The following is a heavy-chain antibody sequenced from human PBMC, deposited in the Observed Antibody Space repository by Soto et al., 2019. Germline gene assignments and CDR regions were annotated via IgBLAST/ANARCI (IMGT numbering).Heavy chain of an antibody. Sequence: QVQLQQWGAGLLKPSETLSLTCAVYGGSFSGYYWSWIRQPPGKGLEWIGEITHSGSTNYNPSLKSRVTISVDTSKNHFSLKLSSVTAADTAVYYCARRLGSAARLGNWFGPWGQGTLVTVSS. D-gene: IGHD6-6*01. CDR1: GGSFSGYY. V-gene: IGHV4-34*02. J-gene: IGHJ5*02. CDR2: ITHSGST. CDR3: ARRLGSAARLGNWFGP.